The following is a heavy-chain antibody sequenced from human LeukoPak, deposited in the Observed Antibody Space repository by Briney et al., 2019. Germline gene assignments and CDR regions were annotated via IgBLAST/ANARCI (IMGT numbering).Heavy chain of an antibody. J-gene: IGHJ4*02. Sequence: ASVKVSCKASGYTFTGYYMHWVRQAPGQGLEWMGWINPSSGGTNYAQKFQGRVTMTRDTSISTAYMELSRLRSDDTAVYYCARDRRPVGSSPFDYWGQGTLVAVSS. CDR1: GYTFTGYY. CDR3: ARDRRPVGSSPFDY. V-gene: IGHV1-2*02. CDR2: INPSSGGT. D-gene: IGHD3-10*01.